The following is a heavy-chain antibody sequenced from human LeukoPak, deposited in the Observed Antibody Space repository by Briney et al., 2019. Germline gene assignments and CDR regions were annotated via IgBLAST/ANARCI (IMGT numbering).Heavy chain of an antibody. CDR1: GSIFTSYW. CDR3: ARRGYCSGGSCYYVDY. D-gene: IGHD2-15*01. CDR2: IYPGDSDT. V-gene: IGHV5-51*01. J-gene: IGHJ4*02. Sequence: GESLQISCKGSGSIFTSYWIGWVRQLPGKGLEWMGIIYPGDSDTKYSPSFQGQVPISADKSISTAYLQWSSLKASDTAMYYCARRGYCSGGSCYYVDYWGQGTLVTVSS.